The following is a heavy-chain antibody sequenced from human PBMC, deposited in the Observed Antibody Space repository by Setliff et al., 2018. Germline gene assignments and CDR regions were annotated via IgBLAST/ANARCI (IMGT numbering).Heavy chain of an antibody. CDR3: AKEVMEMNLSGLDN. J-gene: IGHJ4*02. CDR2: IRHDGNNK. Sequence: LRLSCAASGFSFSDPYMSWVRQPPGKGLEWVAFIRHDGNNKYYSDSVRGRFTISRDNSKTTVFLQMKSLRPEDTAIYYCAKEVMEMNLSGLDNWGQGNLVTVSS. CDR1: GFSFSDPY. D-gene: IGHD1-26*01. V-gene: IGHV3-30*02.